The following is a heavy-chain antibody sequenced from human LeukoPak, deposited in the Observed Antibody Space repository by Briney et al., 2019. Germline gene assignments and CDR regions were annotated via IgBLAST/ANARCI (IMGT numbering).Heavy chain of an antibody. V-gene: IGHV3-23*01. CDR1: GLTFSTYA. Sequence: GGSLTLSCAASGLTFSTYAFTWVRQGPGKGLEWVGAIRPDGDRTYSANPVRGRVTISRDNSKDTVYLQKNGLRVEDTAVYYCAREQSGTRCWYTGDYWGQGTLVTVSS. CDR3: AREQSGTRCWYTGDY. J-gene: IGHJ4*02. D-gene: IGHD6-13*01. CDR2: IRPDGDRT.